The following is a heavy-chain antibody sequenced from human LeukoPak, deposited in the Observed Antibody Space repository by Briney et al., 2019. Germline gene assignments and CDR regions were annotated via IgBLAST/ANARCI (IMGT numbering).Heavy chain of an antibody. CDR3: ARDDRDISSFRFDY. Sequence: GRSLRLSCAASGFTFNTYSMNWVRQAQGKGLECDSSISSHSRDKYYADSVKGRFTIFRDNPKNSLHLQMNSLRAEDTAVYYCARDDRDISSFRFDYWGHGILVTVSS. V-gene: IGHV3-21*01. J-gene: IGHJ4*01. CDR1: GFTFNTYS. D-gene: IGHD6-6*01. CDR2: ISSHSRDK.